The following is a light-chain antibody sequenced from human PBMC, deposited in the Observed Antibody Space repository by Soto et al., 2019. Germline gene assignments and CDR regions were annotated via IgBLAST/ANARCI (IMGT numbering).Light chain of an antibody. Sequence: PGERAPLSCRASQSVSSYSAWYQQKPGQAPRLLIYDASNRATGIPARFSGSGSGTDFTLTISSLEPEDFAVYYCQQRSNWPGFTFGPGTKVDI. V-gene: IGKV3-11*01. CDR3: QQRSNWPGFT. CDR2: DAS. J-gene: IGKJ3*01. CDR1: QSVSSY.